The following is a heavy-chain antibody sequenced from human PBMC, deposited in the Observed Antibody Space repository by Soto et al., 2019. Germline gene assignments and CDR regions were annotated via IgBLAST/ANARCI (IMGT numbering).Heavy chain of an antibody. D-gene: IGHD2-8*01. CDR3: ARWTNGISCMY. V-gene: IGHV1-2*07. CDR2: INPNSGGT. Sequence: SVKVSSKDPGYTFTGYYMHSVRQAPGQGLEWMGWINPNSGGTNYAHKFKGRVTMTRATFISTAYMELSSLRSDDTAVYYCARWTNGISCMYWHQATLVTVSS. CDR1: GYTFTGYY. J-gene: IGHJ4*02.